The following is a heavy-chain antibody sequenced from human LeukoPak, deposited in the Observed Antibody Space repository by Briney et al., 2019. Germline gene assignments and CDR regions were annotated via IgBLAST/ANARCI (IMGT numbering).Heavy chain of an antibody. Sequence: AASVKVSCKASGYTFTSYGISWVRQAPGQGLEWMGWISAYNGNTNYAQKLQGRVTMTTDTSTSTAYMELRSLRSDDTAVYYCARDRLTIFGVVIPPDYWGQGTLVTVSS. V-gene: IGHV1-18*01. CDR1: GYTFTSYG. CDR2: ISAYNGNT. J-gene: IGHJ4*02. CDR3: ARDRLTIFGVVIPPDY. D-gene: IGHD3-3*01.